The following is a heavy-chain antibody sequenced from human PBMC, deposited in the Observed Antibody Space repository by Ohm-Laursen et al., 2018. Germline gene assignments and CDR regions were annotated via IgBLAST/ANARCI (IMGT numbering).Heavy chain of an antibody. V-gene: IGHV3-11*01. J-gene: IGHJ4*02. CDR3: EKMVGAWDFFDY. Sequence: SLRLSCAASGFTFSDYYMSWIRQAPGKGLEWVSYISSSGSTIYYADSVKGRFTISRDNAKNSLYLQMNSLRAEDTALYYCEKMVGAWDFFDYWGQGTLVTVSS. CDR2: ISSSGSTI. D-gene: IGHD1-26*01. CDR1: GFTFSDYY.